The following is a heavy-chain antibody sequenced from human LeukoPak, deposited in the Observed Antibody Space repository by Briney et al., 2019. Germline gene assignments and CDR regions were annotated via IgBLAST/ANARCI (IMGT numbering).Heavy chain of an antibody. V-gene: IGHV4-59*01. Sequence: SETLSLTCTVSGGSISSYYWSWIRQPPGKRLEWIGYIYYSGSTSYNPSLKSRVTISVDTSKNQISLKLSSVTAADTAVYYCARDLGVMVRAFDIWGQGTRVTGSS. CDR3: ARDLGVMVRAFDI. D-gene: IGHD5-18*01. CDR1: GGSISSYY. J-gene: IGHJ3*02. CDR2: IYYSGST.